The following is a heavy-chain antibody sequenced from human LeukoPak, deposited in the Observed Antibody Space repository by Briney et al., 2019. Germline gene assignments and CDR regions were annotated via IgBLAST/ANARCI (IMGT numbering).Heavy chain of an antibody. V-gene: IGHV3-66*01. D-gene: IGHD6-13*01. J-gene: IGHJ4*02. CDR1: GFTVSRNY. CDR3: ARDRPAGSVDY. CDR2: IYSGGST. Sequence: GGSLRLSCAASGFTVSRNYMTWVRQAPEKGLEWVSVIYSGGSTYYADSVKGRFTISRDTSKNTVYLQMNSLRDEDTAIYYCARDRPAGSVDYWGQGTLVTVSS.